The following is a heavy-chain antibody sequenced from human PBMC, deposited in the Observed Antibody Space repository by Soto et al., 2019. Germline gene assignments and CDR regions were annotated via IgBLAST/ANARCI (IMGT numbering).Heavy chain of an antibody. CDR1: GFTFSRYA. V-gene: IGHV3-23*01. CDR2: IGSSGAST. CDR3: ATAILASRAFDIDV. J-gene: IGHJ6*02. D-gene: IGHD2-15*01. Sequence: EVQLLQSGGKVVQPGGSLRLACAGSGFTFSRYALSWVRQAPGKGLEWVSSIGSSGASTYYADSVRGRFTISRDNSNNTLFLEMTSLRAEDTAKYYCATAILASRAFDIDVWGQGATVTVSS.